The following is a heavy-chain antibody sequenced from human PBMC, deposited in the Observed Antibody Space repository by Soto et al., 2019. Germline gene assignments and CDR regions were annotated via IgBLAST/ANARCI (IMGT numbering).Heavy chain of an antibody. CDR2: TYYRSKWYN. CDR3: AMGSGRRYYGMDV. V-gene: IGHV6-1*01. J-gene: IGHJ6*02. D-gene: IGHD3-10*01. Sequence: SQTLSLTCAISGDSVSSNSAAWNWIRQSPSRGLEWLGRTYYRSKWYNDYAVSVKSRITINPDTSKNQFSLKLSSVTAADTAVYYCAMGSGRRYYGMDVWGQGTTVTVFS. CDR1: GDSVSSNSAA.